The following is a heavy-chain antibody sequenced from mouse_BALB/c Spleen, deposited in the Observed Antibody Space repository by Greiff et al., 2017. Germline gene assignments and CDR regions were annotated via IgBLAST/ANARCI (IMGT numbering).Heavy chain of an antibody. CDR2: INPSNGRT. Sequence: VKLQQPGAELVKPGASVKLSCKASGYTFTSYWMHWVKQRPGQGLEWIGEINPSNGRTNYNEKFKSKATLTVDKSSSTAYMQLSSLTSEDSAVYYCANYGDYFDYWGQGTTLTVSS. J-gene: IGHJ2*01. CDR1: GYTFTSYW. D-gene: IGHD2-4*01. V-gene: IGHV1S81*02. CDR3: ANYGDYFDY.